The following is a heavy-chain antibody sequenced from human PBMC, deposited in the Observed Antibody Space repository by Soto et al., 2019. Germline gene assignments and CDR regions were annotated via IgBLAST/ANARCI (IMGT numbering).Heavy chain of an antibody. J-gene: IGHJ4*02. V-gene: IGHV1-2*02. D-gene: IGHD6-13*01. Sequence: QVQLVQSGAEVKKPGASVKVSCKASGYTFTGHYIHWVRQAPEQGPEWMGWINANSGGTNYPQKFQGRVTMTRDTSISTAYMELSSLRSDDTAVYYCASGGSSNWPDFWGQGTLVTVSS. CDR1: GYTFTGHY. CDR3: ASGGSSNWPDF. CDR2: INANSGGT.